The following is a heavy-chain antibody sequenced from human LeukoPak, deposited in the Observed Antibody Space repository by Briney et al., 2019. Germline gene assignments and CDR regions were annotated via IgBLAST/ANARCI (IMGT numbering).Heavy chain of an antibody. V-gene: IGHV4-34*01. CDR2: INHSGST. CDR1: GFTFSSYA. J-gene: IGHJ1*01. CDR3: ARGEYDFWSGYYVSEYFQH. D-gene: IGHD3-3*01. Sequence: GSLRLSCAAPGFTFSSYAMSWVRQPPGKGLEWIGEINHSGSTNYNPSLKSRVTISVDTSKNQFSLELSSVTAADTAVYYCARGEYDFWSGYYVSEYFQHWGQGTLVTVSS.